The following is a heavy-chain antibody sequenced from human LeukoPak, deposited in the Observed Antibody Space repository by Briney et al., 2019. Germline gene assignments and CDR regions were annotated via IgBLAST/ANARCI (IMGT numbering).Heavy chain of an antibody. CDR3: ARDKYAVADGGKYDY. V-gene: IGHV5-51*01. CDR2: IYPGDSDT. CDR1: GYSFSTYW. Sequence: GESLKISCKGSGYSFSTYWIGWVRQMPGKGLEWMGMIYPGDSDTRYSPSFQGQVTISADKSISTAYLQWSSLKASDTAMYYCARDKYAVADGGKYDYWGQGTLVTVSS. D-gene: IGHD6-19*01. J-gene: IGHJ4*02.